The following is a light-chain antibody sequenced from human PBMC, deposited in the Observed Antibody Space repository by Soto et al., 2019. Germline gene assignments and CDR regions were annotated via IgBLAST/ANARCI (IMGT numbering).Light chain of an antibody. CDR2: AAS. Sequence: DIQMTQSPSSVSASVGDRVTITCRASQGISSWLAWYQQKPAKAPKLLIYAASSLQSGVQSRFGGSASRTDFTLTISSLQPEDFATYYYQQANCFPITFGQGTRLEIK. J-gene: IGKJ5*01. CDR1: QGISSW. V-gene: IGKV1D-12*01. CDR3: QQANCFPIT.